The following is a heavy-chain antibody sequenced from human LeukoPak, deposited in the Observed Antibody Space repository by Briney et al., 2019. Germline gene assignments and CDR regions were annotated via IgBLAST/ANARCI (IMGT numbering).Heavy chain of an antibody. D-gene: IGHD6-13*01. J-gene: IGHJ4*02. CDR2: INSDGSST. Sequence: PGGSLRLSCAASGFTFSSYWMHWVRQAPGKGLVWVSRINSDGSSTSYADSVKGRFTISRDNSKNTLYLQMNSLRAEDTAVYYCAKDSSSWYRSGYYWGQGTLVTVSS. CDR3: AKDSSSWYRSGYY. V-gene: IGHV3-74*01. CDR1: GFTFSSYW.